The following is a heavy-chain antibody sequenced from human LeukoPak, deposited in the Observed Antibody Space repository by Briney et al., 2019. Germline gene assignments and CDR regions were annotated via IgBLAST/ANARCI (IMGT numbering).Heavy chain of an antibody. CDR1: GGSFSGYY. J-gene: IGHJ4*02. Sequence: PSETLSLTCAVYGGSFSGYYWSWIRLPPGKGLEWIGEINHSGSTNYNPSLKSRVTISVDTSKNQFSLKLSSVTAADTAVYYCAGGYSYGLNYFDYWGQGALVTVSS. V-gene: IGHV4-34*01. D-gene: IGHD5-18*01. CDR2: INHSGST. CDR3: AGGYSYGLNYFDY.